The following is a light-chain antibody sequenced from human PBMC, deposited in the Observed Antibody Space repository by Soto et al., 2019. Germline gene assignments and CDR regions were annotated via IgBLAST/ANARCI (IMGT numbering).Light chain of an antibody. CDR2: GAS. J-gene: IGKJ1*01. CDR1: QSVSSSY. V-gene: IGKV3-20*01. Sequence: EIVLTQSPGPLSLSPGERATLACRAIQSVSSSYLAWYQQKPGQAPRLLIYGASSRATGIPGRFSGSGSGTDFTLTISRLEPEDFAVYYCQQYGSSPPWTFGQGTKVDIK. CDR3: QQYGSSPPWT.